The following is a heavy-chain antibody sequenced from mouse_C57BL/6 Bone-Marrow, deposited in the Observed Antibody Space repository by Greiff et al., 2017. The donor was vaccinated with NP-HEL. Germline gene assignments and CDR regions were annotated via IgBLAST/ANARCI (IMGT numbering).Heavy chain of an antibody. CDR1: GYSITSGYY. V-gene: IGHV3-6*01. D-gene: IGHD1-1*01. J-gene: IGHJ1*03. Sequence: EVKLVESGPGLVKPSQSLSLTCSVTGYSITSGYYWNWIRQFPGNKLEWMGYISYDGSNNYNPSLKNRISITRDTSKNQFFLKLNSVTTEDTATYYCARDGSSRYWYFDVWGTGTTVTVSS. CDR2: ISYDGSN. CDR3: ARDGSSRYWYFDV.